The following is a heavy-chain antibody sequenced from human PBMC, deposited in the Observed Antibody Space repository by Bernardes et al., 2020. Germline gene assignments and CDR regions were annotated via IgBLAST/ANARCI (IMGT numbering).Heavy chain of an antibody. CDR3: ASKYYYGSGSPIDY. CDR2: IIPIFGTA. Sequence: SVKVSCKASGGTFSSYAISWVRQAPGQGLEWMGGIIPIFGTANYAQKFQGRVTITADKSTSTAYMELSSLRSEDTAVYYCASKYYYGSGSPIDYWGQGTTVTVSS. D-gene: IGHD3-10*01. J-gene: IGHJ4*03. V-gene: IGHV1-69*06. CDR1: GGTFSSYA.